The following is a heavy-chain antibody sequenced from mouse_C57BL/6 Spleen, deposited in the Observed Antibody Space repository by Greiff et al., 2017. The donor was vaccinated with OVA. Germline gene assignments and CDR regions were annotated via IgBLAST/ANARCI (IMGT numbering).Heavy chain of an antibody. D-gene: IGHD1-1*01. CDR2: IDPETGGT. V-gene: IGHV1-15*01. CDR3: TRRAYYGSSYGFAY. CDR1: GYTFTDYE. Sequence: VQGVESGAELVRPGASVTLSCKASGYTFTDYEMHWVKQTPVHGLEWIGAIDPETGGTAYNQKFKGKAILTADKSSSTAYMELRSLTSEDSAVYYCTRRAYYGSSYGFAYWGQGTLVTVSA. J-gene: IGHJ3*01.